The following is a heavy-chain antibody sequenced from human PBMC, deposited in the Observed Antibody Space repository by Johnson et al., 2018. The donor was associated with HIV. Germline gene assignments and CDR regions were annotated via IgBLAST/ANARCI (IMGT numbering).Heavy chain of an antibody. CDR1: GFTFSSYA. J-gene: IGHJ3*02. CDR2: IRYDGSNK. V-gene: IGHV3-30*02. Sequence: QMQLVESGGGLVKPGGSLRLSCAASGFTFSSYAMHWVRQAPGKGLEWVAFIRYDGSNKYYADSVKGRFTISRDNSKNTLYLQMNSLRAEDTAVYYCAKDRWVGVRDAYDSCGQGRMGTVT. D-gene: IGHD2-15*01. CDR3: AKDRWVGVRDAYDS.